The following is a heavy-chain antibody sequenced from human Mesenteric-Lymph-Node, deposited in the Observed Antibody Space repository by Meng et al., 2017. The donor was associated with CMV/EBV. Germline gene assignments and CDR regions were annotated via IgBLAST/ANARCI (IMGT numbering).Heavy chain of an antibody. CDR1: GFTFTNYA. Sequence: GESLKISCVASGFTFTNYAMNWVRQAPGKGLVWVSRINSDGSSTSYADSVKGRFTISRDNAKNTLFLQMNSLRIEDTAVYYCARVGYSSGWYDLLDYWGQGTLVTVSS. V-gene: IGHV3-74*01. J-gene: IGHJ4*02. D-gene: IGHD6-19*01. CDR2: INSDGSST. CDR3: ARVGYSSGWYDLLDY.